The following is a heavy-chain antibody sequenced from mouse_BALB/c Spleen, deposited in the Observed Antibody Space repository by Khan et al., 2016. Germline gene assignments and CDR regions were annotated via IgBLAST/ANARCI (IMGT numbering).Heavy chain of an antibody. CDR2: ISYSGST. CDR3: ARSDYGDKDAMDY. Sequence: EVQLQESGPGLVKPSQSLSLTCTVTGYSITSDYAWNWIRQFPGNRLEWMGYISYSGSTSYNPSLKSRISITRDTSKNQFFLQSNSVTSEDTATYYCARSDYGDKDAMDYWGQGTSVTVSS. D-gene: IGHD1-1*01. J-gene: IGHJ4*01. V-gene: IGHV3-2*02. CDR1: GYSITSDYA.